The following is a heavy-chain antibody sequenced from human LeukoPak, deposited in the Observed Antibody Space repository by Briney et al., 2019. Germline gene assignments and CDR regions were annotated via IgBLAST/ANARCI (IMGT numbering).Heavy chain of an antibody. Sequence: SETLSLTCAVYGGSFSGHDWSWIRQSPGKGLDWIGEINDSGSTNYNPSLKSRVTISADTSKKQFPLSLKSVTAADTAVYYCARGSGSFDVWGQGTMVTVSS. CDR2: INDSGST. V-gene: IGHV4-34*01. CDR3: ARGSGSFDV. D-gene: IGHD1-1*01. CDR1: GGSFSGHD. J-gene: IGHJ3*01.